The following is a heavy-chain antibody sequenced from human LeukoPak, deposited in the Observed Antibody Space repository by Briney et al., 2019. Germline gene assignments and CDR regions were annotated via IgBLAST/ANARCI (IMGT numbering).Heavy chain of an antibody. Sequence: GGSLRLSCAASGFTFSDYYMSWIRQAPGKGLEWVADIKQDGSEKYYVDSVKGRFTISRDNAKNSLYLQMNSLRAEDTAVYYCARAKWELGYWGQGTLVTVSS. CDR2: IKQDGSEK. J-gene: IGHJ4*02. D-gene: IGHD1-26*01. CDR1: GFTFSDYY. CDR3: ARAKWELGY. V-gene: IGHV3-7*04.